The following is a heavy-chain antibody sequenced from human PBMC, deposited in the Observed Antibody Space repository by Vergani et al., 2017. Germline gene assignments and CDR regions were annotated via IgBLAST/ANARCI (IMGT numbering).Heavy chain of an antibody. D-gene: IGHD2-15*01. V-gene: IGHV3-30*02. Sequence: VQLVESGGGVVQPGGSLRLSCAASGFTFNSYGMHWVRQAPGKGLEWVASIRSDESRRYYGDSMEGPFTISRDNSKNTLYLQMNSLRPEDTAVYYCAKEGEGYCSGGTCYPEYWGQGTLVIVSS. CDR1: GFTFNSYG. CDR2: IRSDESRR. CDR3: AKEGEGYCSGGTCYPEY. J-gene: IGHJ4*02.